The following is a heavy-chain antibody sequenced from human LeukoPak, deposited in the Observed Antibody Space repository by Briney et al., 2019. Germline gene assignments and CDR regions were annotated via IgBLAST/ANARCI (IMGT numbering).Heavy chain of an antibody. CDR1: GFTFSSYA. CDR2: ISGSGGST. D-gene: IGHD4-17*01. Sequence: GGSLRLSCAASGFTFSSYAMGWVRQAPGKGLEWVSAISGSGGSTYYADSVEGRFTISRDNSKNTLYLQMNSLRAEDTAVYYCANTLTTVVIPGAFDIWGQGTMVTVSS. V-gene: IGHV3-23*01. CDR3: ANTLTTVVIPGAFDI. J-gene: IGHJ3*02.